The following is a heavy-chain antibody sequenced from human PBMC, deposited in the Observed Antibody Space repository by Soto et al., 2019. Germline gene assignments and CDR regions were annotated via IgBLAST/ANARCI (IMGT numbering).Heavy chain of an antibody. CDR3: ARHAAYNYYDSSGAGMDV. CDR1: KYIFTTYW. V-gene: IGHV5-10-1*01. J-gene: IGHJ6*02. D-gene: IGHD3-22*01. Sequence: GESLKISCKASKYIFTTYWTSWVRQMPGKGLEWMGRIDPSDSYTTYSPSFQGHVTISADKSISAAYLQWSSLKASDTAMYYCARHAAYNYYDSSGAGMDVWGQGTTVTVSS. CDR2: IDPSDSYT.